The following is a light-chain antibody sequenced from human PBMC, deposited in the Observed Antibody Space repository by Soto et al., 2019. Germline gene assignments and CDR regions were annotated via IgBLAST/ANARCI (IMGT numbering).Light chain of an antibody. V-gene: IGLV1-51*01. CDR3: GTWDNSLSAVV. CDR1: SSNIGNNY. J-gene: IGLJ2*01. Sequence: QSVSTQPPSVSAAPGQKVTISCSGSSSNIGNNYVSWYQQVPGTAPKLLIYDNDKRPSGIPDRFSGSKSGTSATLGITGLQTGDEANFYCGTWDNSLSAVVFGGGTQLTVL. CDR2: DND.